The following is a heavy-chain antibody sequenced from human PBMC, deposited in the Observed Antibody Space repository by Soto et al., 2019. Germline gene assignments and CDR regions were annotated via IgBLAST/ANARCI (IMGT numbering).Heavy chain of an antibody. CDR3: ARVLMDFWCGPYYYYYGMDV. V-gene: IGHV1-69*06. CDR2: IIPIFGTA. D-gene: IGHD3-3*01. CDR1: GGTFSSYA. Sequence: GASVKVSCKASGGTFSSYAISWVRQAPGQGLEWMGGIIPIFGTANYAQKFQGRVTITADKSTSTAYMELSSLRSEDTAVYYCARVLMDFWCGPYYYYYGMDVWGQGTTVTVSS. J-gene: IGHJ6*02.